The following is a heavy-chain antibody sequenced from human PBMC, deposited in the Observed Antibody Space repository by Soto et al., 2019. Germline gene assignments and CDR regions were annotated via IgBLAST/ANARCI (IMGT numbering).Heavy chain of an antibody. CDR2: ISYDGSNK. CDR3: ASARYYGSGSYYDYYYGMDV. CDR1: GFTFSSYC. Sequence: GGSLRLSCAASGFTFSSYCMHWVRQAPGKGLEWVAVISYDGSNKYYADSVKGRFTISRDNSKNTLYLQMNSLRAEDTAVYYCASARYYGSGSYYDYYYGMDVWGQGTTVTVSS. D-gene: IGHD3-10*01. J-gene: IGHJ6*02. V-gene: IGHV3-30*03.